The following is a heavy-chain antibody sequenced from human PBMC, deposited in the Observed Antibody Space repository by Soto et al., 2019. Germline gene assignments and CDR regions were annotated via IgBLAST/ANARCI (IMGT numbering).Heavy chain of an antibody. D-gene: IGHD1-20*01. V-gene: IGHV4-59*01. CDR3: AREQYNWKI. CDR1: GGSISTYY. Sequence: PSETLSLTCTVSGGSISTYYWSWIRQPPGKGLEWLGYIYCNGNSYYNPSLKSRLTMSVDTSKNQFSLRLSSATAADTAVYYCAREQYNWKIWGQGTLVTVSS. CDR2: IYCNGNS. J-gene: IGHJ4*02.